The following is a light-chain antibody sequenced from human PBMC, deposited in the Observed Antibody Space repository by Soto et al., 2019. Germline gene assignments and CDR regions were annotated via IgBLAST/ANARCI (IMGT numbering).Light chain of an antibody. J-gene: IGLJ1*01. CDR2: EIN. CDR3: SSVAGSNNFPYV. Sequence: QSALTQPPSASGSPGQSVTISCTGTSSDVGAYDYVSWYQQHPGKAPKLMIYEINKRPSGVPDRFSGSKSGNTASLTVSGLQAEDEADYSCSSVAGSNNFPYVFGTGTKLTVL. V-gene: IGLV2-8*01. CDR1: SSDVGAYDY.